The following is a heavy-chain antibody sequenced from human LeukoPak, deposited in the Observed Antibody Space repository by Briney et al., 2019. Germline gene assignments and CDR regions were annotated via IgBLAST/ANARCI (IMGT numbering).Heavy chain of an antibody. J-gene: IGHJ3*02. V-gene: IGHV3-23*01. CDR3: AKRRASSGYYAAFDI. D-gene: IGHD6-19*01. Sequence: GGSLRLSYAASGFTFSSYGMSWVRQAPGKGLEWVSAISGSGGSTYYADSVKGRFTISRDNSKNTMFLQMNSLRAEDTAVYYCAKRRASSGYYAAFDIWGQGTMVTVSS. CDR2: ISGSGGST. CDR1: GFTFSSYG.